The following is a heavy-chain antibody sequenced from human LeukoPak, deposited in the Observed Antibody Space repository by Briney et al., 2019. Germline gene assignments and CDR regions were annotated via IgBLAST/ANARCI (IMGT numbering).Heavy chain of an antibody. Sequence: PGGSLRLSCAASGFTVSSNYMSRVRQAPGKGLEWVSVIYSGGSTYYADSVKGRFAISRDNSKNTLYLQMNSLRAEDTAVYYCARDGALGMSAAFDIWGQGTMVTVSS. D-gene: IGHD7-27*01. V-gene: IGHV3-66*01. CDR1: GFTVSSNY. CDR3: ARDGALGMSAAFDI. J-gene: IGHJ3*02. CDR2: IYSGGST.